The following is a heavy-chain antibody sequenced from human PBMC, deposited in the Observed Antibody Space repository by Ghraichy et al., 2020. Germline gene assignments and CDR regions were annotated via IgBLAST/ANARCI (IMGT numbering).Heavy chain of an antibody. V-gene: IGHV4-39*01. CDR1: GGSISNSKNY. CDR3: ARLDPAMATVDY. CDR2: FYYSAST. D-gene: IGHD5-18*01. J-gene: IGHJ4*02. Sequence: ETLSLTCAVSGGSISNSKNYWGWIRQPPGKGLEWIGSFYYSASTYYNPSLESQVAISVDTSKNQFSLQLNSVTAADTAVYYCARLDPAMATVDYWGQGTLVTVSS.